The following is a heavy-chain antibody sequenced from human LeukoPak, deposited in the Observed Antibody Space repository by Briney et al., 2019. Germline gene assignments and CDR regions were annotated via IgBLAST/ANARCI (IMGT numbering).Heavy chain of an antibody. CDR1: GYTFTRYY. CDR2: INPSGGST. J-gene: IGHJ4*02. CDR3: ARDRLRCSNGVCCYFDY. V-gene: IGHV1-46*01. Sequence: GASVKVSCKASGYTFTRYYMHWVRPAPGQGLEWMGIINPSGGSTRYAQKFQGRVTMTRDTTTNTVFMELNSLRTEDTALYYCARDRLRCSNGVCCYFDYWGQGTLVTVSS. D-gene: IGHD2-8*01.